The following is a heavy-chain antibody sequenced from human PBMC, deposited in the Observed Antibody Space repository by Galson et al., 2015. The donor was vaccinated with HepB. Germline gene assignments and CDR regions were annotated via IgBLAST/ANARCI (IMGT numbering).Heavy chain of an antibody. D-gene: IGHD1-26*01. CDR2: ISGSGGST. CDR3: AKEPLKVSGTYNLFDY. V-gene: IGHV3-23*01. J-gene: IGHJ4*02. CDR1: GFTFSSYA. Sequence: SLRLSCAASGFTFSSYAMSWVRQAPGKGLEWVSGISGSGGSTYYADSVKGQFTISRDNSKNTLSLQMNSLRAEDTAVYYCAKEPLKVSGTYNLFDYWGQGTLVTVSS.